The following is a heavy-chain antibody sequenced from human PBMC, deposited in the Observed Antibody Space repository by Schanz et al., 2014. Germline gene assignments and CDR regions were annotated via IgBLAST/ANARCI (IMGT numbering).Heavy chain of an antibody. CDR3: ATEGPRGTRHPINYYYAMDN. D-gene: IGHD6-6*01. Sequence: QAQLVESGGGVVQPGRSLRLSCVASGFTFISYDIHWVRQAPGKGLEWVSIIYTDGSTYYADSVKGRFTISRDNAKNSVFLQMNRLRAEDAAVYYCATEGPRGTRHPINYYYAMDNWGQGTKVTV. CDR2: IYTDGST. J-gene: IGHJ6*02. CDR1: GFTFISYD. V-gene: IGHV3-NL1*01.